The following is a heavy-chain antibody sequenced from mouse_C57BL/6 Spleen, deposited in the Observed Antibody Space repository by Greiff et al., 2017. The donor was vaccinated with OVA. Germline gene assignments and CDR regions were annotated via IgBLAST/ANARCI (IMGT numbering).Heavy chain of an antibody. Sequence: QVHVKQPGAELVKPGASVKMSCKASGYTFTSYWITWVKQRPGQGLEWIGDIYPGSGSTNYNEKFKSKATLTVDTSSSTAYMQLSSLTSEDSAVYYCASVYDDYDAWFAYWGQGTLVTVSA. D-gene: IGHD2-4*01. CDR1: GYTFTSYW. CDR3: ASVYDDYDAWFAY. V-gene: IGHV1-55*01. J-gene: IGHJ3*01. CDR2: IYPGSGST.